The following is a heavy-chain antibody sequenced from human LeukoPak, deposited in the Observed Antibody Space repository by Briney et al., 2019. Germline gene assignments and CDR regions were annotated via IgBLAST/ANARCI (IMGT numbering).Heavy chain of an antibody. CDR2: ISSSSSYI. CDR3: ARALPEAARQWLVLGGFDI. D-gene: IGHD6-19*01. Sequence: PGGSLRLSCTASGFTFSSYWMSWVRQAPGKGLEWVSSISSSSSYIYYADSVKGRFTISRDNAKNSLYLQMSSLRAEDTAVYYCARALPEAARQWLVLGGFDIWGQGTMVTVSS. CDR1: GFTFSSYW. J-gene: IGHJ3*02. V-gene: IGHV3-21*01.